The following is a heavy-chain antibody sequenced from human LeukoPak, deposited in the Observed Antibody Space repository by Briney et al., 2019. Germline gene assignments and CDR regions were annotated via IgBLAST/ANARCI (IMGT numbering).Heavy chain of an antibody. V-gene: IGHV3-33*01. CDR2: IWYDGSNK. CDR3: ARDRSYDFWSGYSTPDY. J-gene: IGHJ4*02. D-gene: IGHD3-3*01. Sequence: GGSLRLSCAASGFTFSSYGMHWVRQAPGKGLEWVAVIWYDGSNKYYADSVKDRFTISRDNSKNTLDLQMNSLRAEDTAVYYCARDRSYDFWSGYSTPDYWGQGTLVTVSS. CDR1: GFTFSSYG.